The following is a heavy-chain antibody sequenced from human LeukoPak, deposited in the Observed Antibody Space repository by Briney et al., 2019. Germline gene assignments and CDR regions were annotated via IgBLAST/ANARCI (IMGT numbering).Heavy chain of an antibody. Sequence: SETLSLTCTVSGGSISSYYWSWIRQPPGKGLEWIGYIYYSGSTNYNPSLKSRVTISVDTSKNQFSLKLSSVTAADTAVYYCARERSSGYSYYYYTDVWGKGTTVTVSS. CDR3: ARERSSGYSYYYYTDV. V-gene: IGHV4-59*01. CDR2: IYYSGST. CDR1: GGSISSYY. D-gene: IGHD3-22*01. J-gene: IGHJ6*03.